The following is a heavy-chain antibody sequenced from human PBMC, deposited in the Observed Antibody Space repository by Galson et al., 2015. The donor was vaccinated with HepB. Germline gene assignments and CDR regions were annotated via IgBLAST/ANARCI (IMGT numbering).Heavy chain of an antibody. CDR2: TYYRSKWYN. CDR1: GDSVSSNSAA. V-gene: IGHV6-1*01. Sequence: CAISGDSVSSNSAAWNWIRQSPSRGLEWLGRTYYRSKWYNDYAVSVKSRITINPDTSKNQFSLQLNSVTPEDTAVYYCAREGGVSVVVPAQDAFDIWGQGTMVTVSS. J-gene: IGHJ3*02. D-gene: IGHD2-2*01. CDR3: AREGGVSVVVPAQDAFDI.